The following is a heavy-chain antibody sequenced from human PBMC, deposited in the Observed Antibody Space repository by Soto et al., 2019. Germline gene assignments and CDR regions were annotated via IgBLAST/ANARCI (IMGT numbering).Heavy chain of an antibody. Sequence: GSLRLSCAASGXTFSSYWMDWVRQAPGKGLEWVAVIWYDGSNKYYADSVKGRFDISRENSKNTLYLQMNSLRAEETAVYSCARERYYDSSGEDAFDIWGQGTMVTVSS. CDR3: ARERYYDSSGEDAFDI. V-gene: IGHV3-33*01. D-gene: IGHD3-22*01. CDR1: GXTFSSYW. CDR2: IWYDGSNK. J-gene: IGHJ3*02.